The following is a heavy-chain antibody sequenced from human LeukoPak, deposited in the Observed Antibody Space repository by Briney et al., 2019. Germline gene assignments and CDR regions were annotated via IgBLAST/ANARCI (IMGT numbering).Heavy chain of an antibody. CDR3: ARMGDDPAIVDY. CDR1: GFTVSSNY. Sequence: GGSLRLSCAASGFTVSSNYMSWVRQAPGKGLEWVSVIYSGGSTYYADSVKGRFTISRDNSKNTLYLQMNSLRAEDTAVYYCARMGDDPAIVDYWGQGTLVTVSS. V-gene: IGHV3-53*01. J-gene: IGHJ4*02. CDR2: IYSGGST. D-gene: IGHD2-2*01.